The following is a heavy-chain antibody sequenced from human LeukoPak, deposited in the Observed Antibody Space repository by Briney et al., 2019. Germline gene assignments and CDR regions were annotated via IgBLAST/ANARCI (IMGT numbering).Heavy chain of an antibody. D-gene: IGHD6-6*01. J-gene: IGHJ3*02. CDR2: ISYDGSNK. V-gene: IGHV3-30*18. CDR3: AKDEPASEDAFDI. CDR1: GFTFSSYG. Sequence: GRSLRLSCAASGFTFSSYGMHWVRQAPGKGLEWVAVISYDGSNKYYADSVKGRFTISGDNSKNTLYLQMNSLRAEDTAVYYCAKDEPASEDAFDIWGQGTMVTVSS.